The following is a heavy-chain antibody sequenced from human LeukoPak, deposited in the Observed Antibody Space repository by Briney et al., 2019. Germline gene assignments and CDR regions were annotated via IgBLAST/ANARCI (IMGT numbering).Heavy chain of an antibody. CDR2: ISYDGSNK. Sequence: PGGSLRLSCAASGFTFSSYAMHWVRQAPGKGLEWVAVISYDGSNKYYADSVKGRFTISRDNSKNTLYLQMNSLRAEDTAVYYCARFGGPSGYSSGWYGEYFQHWGQGTLVTVSS. CDR1: GFTFSSYA. CDR3: ARFGGPSGYSSGWYGEYFQH. V-gene: IGHV3-30-3*01. D-gene: IGHD6-19*01. J-gene: IGHJ1*01.